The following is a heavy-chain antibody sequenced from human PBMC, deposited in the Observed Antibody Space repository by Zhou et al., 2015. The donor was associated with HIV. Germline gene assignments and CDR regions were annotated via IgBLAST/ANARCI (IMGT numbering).Heavy chain of an antibody. CDR1: GFTVSSNY. V-gene: IGHV3-53*01. Sequence: EVQLVESGGGLIQPGGSLRLSCAASGFTVSSNYMSWVRQAPGKGLEWVSVIYSGGSTYYADSVKGRFTISRDNSKNMLYLQMNSLRAEDTAVYYCARVKRMHDFWSGIIGGSFDIWGQGTMVTVSS. J-gene: IGHJ3*02. D-gene: IGHD3-3*01. CDR3: ARVKRMHDFWSGIIGGSFDI. CDR2: IYSGGST.